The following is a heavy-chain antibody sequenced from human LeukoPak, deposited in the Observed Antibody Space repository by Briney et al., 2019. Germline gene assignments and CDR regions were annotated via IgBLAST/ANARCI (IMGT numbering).Heavy chain of an antibody. D-gene: IGHD3-16*02. V-gene: IGHV4-4*07. CDR2: IYTSGST. Sequence: SETLSLACTVSGGSISSYYWSWIRQPAGKGLGWIGRIYTSGSTNYNPSLKSRVTMSVDTSKNQFSLKLSSVTAADTAVYYCAREIWSNDYVWGSYRYYFDYWGQGTLVTVSS. J-gene: IGHJ4*02. CDR1: GGSISSYY. CDR3: AREIWSNDYVWGSYRYYFDY.